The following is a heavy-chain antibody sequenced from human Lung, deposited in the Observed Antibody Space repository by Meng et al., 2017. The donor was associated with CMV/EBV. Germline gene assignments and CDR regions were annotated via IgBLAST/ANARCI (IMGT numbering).Heavy chain of an antibody. V-gene: IGHV4-39*02. CDR1: GGSISSTSDY. CDR3: ARRPPALTGNWFDP. D-gene: IGHD1-14*01. CDR2: IYYSGTT. Sequence: LXCSVSGGSISSTSDYWGWIRQPPGKGLEWIGSIYYSGTTYYNPSLKSRVTVSVDTSKNNLSLTLSAVTAADTAVYYCARRPPALTGNWFDPWGQGTLVTVSS. J-gene: IGHJ5*02.